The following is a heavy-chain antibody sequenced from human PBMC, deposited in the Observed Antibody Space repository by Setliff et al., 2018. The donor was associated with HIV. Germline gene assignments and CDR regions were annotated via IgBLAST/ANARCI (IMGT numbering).Heavy chain of an antibody. CDR2: LSGSGGTT. Sequence: PGESLKISCAASGFTLGSYWMNWVRQAPGKGLEWVSTLSGSGGTTYYADSVKGRFTISRDNSKNTLHLQMNSLRAEDTAVYYCAKDYDYMDLWGKGTTVTVS. V-gene: IGHV3-23*01. D-gene: IGHD3-3*01. CDR3: AKDYDYMDL. CDR1: GFTLGSYW. J-gene: IGHJ6*03.